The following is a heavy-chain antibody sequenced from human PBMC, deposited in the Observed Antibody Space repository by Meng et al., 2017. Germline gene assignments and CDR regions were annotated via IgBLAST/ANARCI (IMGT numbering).Heavy chain of an antibody. J-gene: IGHJ6*02. CDR2: IKQDGSEK. V-gene: IGHV3-7*03. D-gene: IGHD2-21*02. CDR3: ARACGGDCYLRYYYYGMDV. CDR1: GFTFSSYW. Sequence: GESLKISCAASGFTFSSYWMSWVRQAPGKGLEWVANIKQDGSEKYYVDSVKGRFTISRDNAKNSLYLQMNSLRAEDTAVYYCARACGGDCYLRYYYYGMDVWGQGTTVTVSS.